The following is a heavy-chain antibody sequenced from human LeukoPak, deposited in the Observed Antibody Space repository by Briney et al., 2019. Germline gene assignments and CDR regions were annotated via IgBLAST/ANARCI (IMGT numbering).Heavy chain of an antibody. CDR3: AKDARSARDVYNPTFDY. J-gene: IGHJ4*02. CDR1: GFTFSSYG. Sequence: GGSLRLSCAASGFTFSSYGMHWVRQAPGKELEWVAVISYDGSNKYYADSVKGRFTISRDNSKNTLYLQMNSLRAEDTAVYYCAKDARSARDVYNPTFDYWGQGTLVTVSS. D-gene: IGHD5-24*01. V-gene: IGHV3-30*18. CDR2: ISYDGSNK.